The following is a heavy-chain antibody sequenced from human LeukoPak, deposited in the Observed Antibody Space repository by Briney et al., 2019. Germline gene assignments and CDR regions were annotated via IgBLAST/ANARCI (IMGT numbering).Heavy chain of an antibody. CDR1: GFTFSSYG. Sequence: GGSLRLSCAASGFTFSSYGMHWVRQAPGKGLEWVAVISYDGSNKYYADSVNGRFTISRDNSKNTLYLQMNSLRAEDTAVYYCAKDGTIFGVVPYYYYGMDVWGQGTTVTVSS. D-gene: IGHD3-3*01. CDR2: ISYDGSNK. CDR3: AKDGTIFGVVPYYYYGMDV. V-gene: IGHV3-30*18. J-gene: IGHJ6*02.